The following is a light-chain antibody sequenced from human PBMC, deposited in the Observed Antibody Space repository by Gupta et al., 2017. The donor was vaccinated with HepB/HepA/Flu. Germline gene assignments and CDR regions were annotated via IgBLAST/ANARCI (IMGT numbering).Light chain of an antibody. Sequence: SVLTQSPSASGTPAQTVTISCAGSTYDSGSNAVNWYQHLPGTAPKLLIYDNSQRPSGVPDRFSGSRSGTSASLAISGLQAEDEADYYCAAWNDSLNGWVFGGGTKLTVL. J-gene: IGLJ3*02. V-gene: IGLV1-44*01. CDR3: AAWNDSLNGWV. CDR2: DNS. CDR1: TYDSGSNA.